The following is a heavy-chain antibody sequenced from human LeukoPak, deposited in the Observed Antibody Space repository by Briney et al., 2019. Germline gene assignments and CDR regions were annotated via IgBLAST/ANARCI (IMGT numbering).Heavy chain of an antibody. J-gene: IGHJ6*03. CDR3: ARELSTFELAVSPRYYYYYYTDV. CDR2: TYYRSKWYN. Sequence: SQTLSLTCAISGDSVSSNSAAWNWIRQSPSRGLEWLGRTYYRSKWYNDYAVSVKSRITINPDTSKNQFSLQLNSVTPEDTAVYYCARELSTFELAVSPRYYYYYYTDVWGKGTTVTVSS. CDR1: GDSVSSNSAA. V-gene: IGHV6-1*01. D-gene: IGHD2-2*01.